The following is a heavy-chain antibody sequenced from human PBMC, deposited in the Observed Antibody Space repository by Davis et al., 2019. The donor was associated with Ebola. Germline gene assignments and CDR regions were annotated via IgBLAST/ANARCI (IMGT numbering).Heavy chain of an antibody. Sequence: PGGSLRLSCAASGFTFSSYWMHWVRQTPGTGLVWVSNINGDATITNYADSVKGRFTISRDNAKNSVYLQMNSLGVEDTAVYYCVRDGWGSLFEYWGQGTLVTVSS. CDR3: VRDGWGSLFEY. CDR2: INGDATIT. CDR1: GFTFSSYW. J-gene: IGHJ4*02. V-gene: IGHV3-74*01. D-gene: IGHD7-27*01.